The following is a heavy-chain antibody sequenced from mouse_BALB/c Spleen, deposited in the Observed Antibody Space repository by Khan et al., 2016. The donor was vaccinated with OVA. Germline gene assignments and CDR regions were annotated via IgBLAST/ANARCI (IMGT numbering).Heavy chain of an antibody. CDR1: GYSITSGYG. Sequence: EVKLEESGPGLVKPSQSLSLTCTVTGYSITSGYGWNWIRQFPGNKLEWMGYISYSGSTNYKPSLKSRISITRDTSKNQFFLQLNSVTTEDTATYYCARTGRIKYWGQGTTLTVSS. J-gene: IGHJ2*01. CDR2: ISYSGST. D-gene: IGHD1-1*01. CDR3: ARTGRIKY. V-gene: IGHV3-2*02.